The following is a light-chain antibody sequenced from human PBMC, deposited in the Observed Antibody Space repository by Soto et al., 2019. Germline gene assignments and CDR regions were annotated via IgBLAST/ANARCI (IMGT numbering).Light chain of an antibody. CDR3: QQYGSSPYT. CDR1: QSVSSSY. CDR2: GAS. V-gene: IGKV3-20*01. J-gene: IGKJ2*01. Sequence: EIVLTQSPGTLSLSPGERATLSCRASQSVSSSYLAWYQQKPGQAPRILIYGASSRATGIPDRFSGSGSGTDSTLTISRLEAEDFAVYYCQQYGSSPYTFGQGTKLEIK.